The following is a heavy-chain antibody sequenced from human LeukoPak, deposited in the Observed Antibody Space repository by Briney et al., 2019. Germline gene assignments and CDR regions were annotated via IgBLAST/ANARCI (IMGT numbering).Heavy chain of an antibody. Sequence: GGSLRLSCAASGFTFSSYWMHWVRQAPGKGLVWVSRISGDGSGTNYADSVKGRFTISRDNAKNTLYLQMNGLRAGDTAVYYCVRSIVGAALDSWGQGTLVTVSS. CDR1: GFTFSSYW. CDR2: ISGDGSGT. J-gene: IGHJ4*02. V-gene: IGHV3-74*01. D-gene: IGHD1-26*01. CDR3: VRSIVGAALDS.